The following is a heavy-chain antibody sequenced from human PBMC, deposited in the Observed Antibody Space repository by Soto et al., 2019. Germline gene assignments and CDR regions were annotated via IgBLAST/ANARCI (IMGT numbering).Heavy chain of an antibody. Sequence: QVKLQESGPGLATPSGTLSLTCAVSGVSISSGNWWTWVRQTPQRGLEYIGEIFHDGTANYYPSFERRVAISVDTSKNKFSLKLTSVTAAYTAIYFCARLVYDTRLNYMYFDFWGQGALVTVSS. CDR1: GVSISSGNW. CDR3: ARLVYDTRLNYMYFDF. D-gene: IGHD2-8*01. V-gene: IGHV4-4*02. J-gene: IGHJ4*02. CDR2: IFHDGTA.